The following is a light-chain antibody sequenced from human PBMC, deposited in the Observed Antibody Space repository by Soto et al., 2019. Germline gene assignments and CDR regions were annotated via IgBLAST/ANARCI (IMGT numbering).Light chain of an antibody. CDR3: LQYNNWWT. CDR2: GAS. CDR1: QSVSSS. Sequence: DMVMTQSPATLSASPGERATLSCRASQSVSSSLAWYQQKPGRSPRLLIYGASTRAIGIPARFSGSGSGTEFTLTISSLQSEDFAVYYCLQYNNWWTFGQGTRWIS. V-gene: IGKV3-15*01. J-gene: IGKJ1*01.